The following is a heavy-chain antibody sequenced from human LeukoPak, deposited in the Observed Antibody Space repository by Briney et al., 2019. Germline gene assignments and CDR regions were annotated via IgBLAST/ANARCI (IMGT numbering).Heavy chain of an antibody. Sequence: SETLSLTCTVFSGSISGYYWSWIRQPPGKGLEWIAYIYNSGTTKYNPSLKSRVTMSMDTSKRQFSLRLSSMTAADTAVYYCARHILTAGSIEWGQGALVTVSS. V-gene: IGHV4-59*08. CDR2: IYNSGTT. CDR3: ARHILTAGSIE. J-gene: IGHJ4*02. D-gene: IGHD2-15*01. CDR1: SGSISGYY.